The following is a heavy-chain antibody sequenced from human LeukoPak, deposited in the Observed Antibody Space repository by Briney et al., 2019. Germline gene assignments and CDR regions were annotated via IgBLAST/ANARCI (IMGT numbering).Heavy chain of an antibody. D-gene: IGHD1-26*01. CDR3: ARFNSGSYQHYFDY. CDR2: IYYSGST. J-gene: IGHJ4*02. V-gene: IGHV4-39*07. CDR1: GGSISSSSYY. Sequence: SETLSLTCNVSGGSISSSSYYWGWIRQPPGKGLEWIGSIYYSGSTYYNPSLKSRVTISVDTSKNQFSLKLSSVTAADTAGYYCARFNSGSYQHYFDYWGQGTLVTVSS.